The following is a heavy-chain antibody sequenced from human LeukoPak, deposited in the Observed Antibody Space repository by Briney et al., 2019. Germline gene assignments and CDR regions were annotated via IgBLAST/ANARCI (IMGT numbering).Heavy chain of an antibody. D-gene: IGHD3-10*01. CDR1: GFSFSGFW. Sequence: GGSLRLSCAASGFSFSGFWMSWVRQAPGKGLKWVANIKQDGSETYSVDSVKGRFIISRDDAKNSLFLQMNSLRVEDTAIYYCARDMFRLRGDFDSWGQGTPVTVSS. J-gene: IGHJ4*02. CDR2: IKQDGSET. CDR3: ARDMFRLRGDFDS. V-gene: IGHV3-7*01.